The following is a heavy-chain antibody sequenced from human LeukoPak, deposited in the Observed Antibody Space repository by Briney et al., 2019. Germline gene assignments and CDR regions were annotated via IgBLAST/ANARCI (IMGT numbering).Heavy chain of an antibody. CDR2: IYYSGRT. CDR3: ARRRYYEVSGFWK. CDR1: GDSVSRSDSY. J-gene: IGHJ1*01. V-gene: IGHV4-39*01. Sequence: KPSETVSLTCSVSGDSVSRSDSYWDWIRQPPGKGLEWIGTIYYSGRTYYSPSLKSRVTMSVDPSNNQFSLNLRSVTAADTALYYWARRRYYEVSGFWKWGQGPLLSVPS. D-gene: IGHD3-22*01.